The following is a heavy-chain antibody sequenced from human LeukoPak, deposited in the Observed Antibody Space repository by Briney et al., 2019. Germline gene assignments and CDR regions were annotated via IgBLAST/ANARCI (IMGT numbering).Heavy chain of an antibody. D-gene: IGHD6-13*01. Sequence: PGGSLRLSCAASGFTFSSFGMSWVRQAPGKGLEWVSAISGSGGSTYYADSVKGRFTISSDNSKNTLYLQMNSLRAEDTALYHCARMYSSSWYYYMDVWGKGTTVTISS. V-gene: IGHV3-23*01. J-gene: IGHJ6*03. CDR3: ARMYSSSWYYYMDV. CDR2: ISGSGGST. CDR1: GFTFSSFG.